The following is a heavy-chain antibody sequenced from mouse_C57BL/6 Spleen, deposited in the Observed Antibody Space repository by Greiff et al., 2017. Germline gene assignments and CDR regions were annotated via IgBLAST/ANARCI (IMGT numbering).Heavy chain of an antibody. CDR3: ARGDYYGSSYGYFDV. D-gene: IGHD1-1*01. CDR2: IYPRDGST. CDR1: GYTFTSYD. V-gene: IGHV1-85*01. J-gene: IGHJ1*03. Sequence: QVQLKESGPELVKPGASVMLSCKASGYTFTSYDINWVKQRPGQGLEWIGWIYPRDGSTKYNEKFKGKATLTVDTSSSTAYMELHSLTSEDSAVYFCARGDYYGSSYGYFDVWGTGTTVTVSS.